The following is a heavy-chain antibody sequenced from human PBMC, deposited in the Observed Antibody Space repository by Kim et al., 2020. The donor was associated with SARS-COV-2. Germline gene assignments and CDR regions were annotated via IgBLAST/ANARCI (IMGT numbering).Heavy chain of an antibody. Sequence: SETLSLTCAVSGGSISSSNWWSWVRQPPGKGLEWIGEIYHSGSTNYNPSLKSRVTISVDKSKNQFSLKLSSVTAADTAVYYCARAKAAPYYYGMDVWGQGTTVTVSS. V-gene: IGHV4-4*02. CDR2: IYHSGST. CDR1: GGSISSSNW. D-gene: IGHD6-6*01. CDR3: ARAKAAPYYYGMDV. J-gene: IGHJ6*02.